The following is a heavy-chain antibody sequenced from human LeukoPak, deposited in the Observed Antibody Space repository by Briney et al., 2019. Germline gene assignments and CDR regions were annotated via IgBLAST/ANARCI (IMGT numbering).Heavy chain of an antibody. CDR3: AKRSRDTMLENNRGY. Sequence: PGGSLRLSCSPSVFPLSRYDNKWARQAPGKGLEWASYISSSGSTIYYADSVKGRFTISRDNAKNSLYLQMNSLRAQDTAVYYGAKRSRDTMLENNRGYWGQGTLVTVSS. J-gene: IGHJ4*02. CDR1: VFPLSRYD. D-gene: IGHD3-10*02. CDR2: ISSSGSTI. V-gene: IGHV3-48*03.